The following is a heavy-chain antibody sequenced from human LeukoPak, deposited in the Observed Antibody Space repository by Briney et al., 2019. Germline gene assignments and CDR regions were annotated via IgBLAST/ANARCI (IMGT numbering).Heavy chain of an antibody. D-gene: IGHD6-13*01. J-gene: IGHJ6*03. CDR3: ARCGQQLVLYYYYYYYMDV. CDR1: GGSISSSSYY. Sequence: SETLSLTCTVSGGSISSSSYYWGWIRQPPGKGLEWIGSIYYSGSTYYNPSLKSRVTISVDTSKNQFSLKLSSVTAADTAVYYCARCGQQLVLYYYYYYYMDVWGKGTTVTVSS. CDR2: IYYSGST. V-gene: IGHV4-39*07.